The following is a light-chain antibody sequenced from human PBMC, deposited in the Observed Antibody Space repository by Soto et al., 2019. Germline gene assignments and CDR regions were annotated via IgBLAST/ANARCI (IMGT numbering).Light chain of an antibody. Sequence: EIVMTQSPATLSVSPLERAIFSCRASQSVSSSLAWYQQKPGQAPRLLIYGASTRATGIPDRFSGSGSGTDFTLTITRLEPEDFAVYYCQQYGGSPITFGLGTGLEIK. CDR2: GAS. V-gene: IGKV3-20*01. J-gene: IGKJ5*01. CDR3: QQYGGSPIT. CDR1: QSVSSS.